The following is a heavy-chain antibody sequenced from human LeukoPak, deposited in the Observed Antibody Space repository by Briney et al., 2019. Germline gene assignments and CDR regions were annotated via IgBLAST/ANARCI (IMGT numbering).Heavy chain of an antibody. CDR2: IYLGDSDI. Sequence: GESLKISCKGSGYSFTSYWIGWVRQMPGKGLEWMGIIYLGDSDIRYSPSFQGQVTISADKSISTAYLQWSSLKASDTAMYYCASAIAYDSRGYFDYWGQGTLSPSPQ. D-gene: IGHD3-22*01. V-gene: IGHV5-51*01. CDR1: GYSFTSYW. J-gene: IGHJ4*02. CDR3: ASAIAYDSRGYFDY.